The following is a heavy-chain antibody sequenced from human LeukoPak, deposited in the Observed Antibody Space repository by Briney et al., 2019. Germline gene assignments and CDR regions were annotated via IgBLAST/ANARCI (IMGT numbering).Heavy chain of an antibody. J-gene: IGHJ4*02. CDR2: INHSGST. D-gene: IGHD6-19*01. CDR1: GGSISSSSYY. CDR3: ARGGIAVAGIFY. V-gene: IGHV4-39*07. Sequence: SETLSLTCTVSGGSISSSSYYWSWIRQPPGKGLEWIGEINHSGSTNYNPSLKSRVTISVDTSKNQFSLKLSSVTAADTAVYYCARGGIAVAGIFYWGQGTLVTVSS.